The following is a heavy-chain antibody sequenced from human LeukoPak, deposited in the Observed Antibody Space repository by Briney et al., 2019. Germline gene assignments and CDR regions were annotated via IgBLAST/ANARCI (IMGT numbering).Heavy chain of an antibody. CDR3: AKDHARWEGEHFYYYNGMDV. Sequence: GASVTVSCKASGYTFTSYYMHWVRQAPGQGLEWMGIINPSGGSTSYAQKFQGRVTMTRDTSTSTVYMELSSLRAEDTALYYCAKDHARWEGEHFYYYNGMDVWGQGTTVTVSS. CDR2: INPSGGST. J-gene: IGHJ6*02. D-gene: IGHD1-26*01. V-gene: IGHV1-46*01. CDR1: GYTFTSYY.